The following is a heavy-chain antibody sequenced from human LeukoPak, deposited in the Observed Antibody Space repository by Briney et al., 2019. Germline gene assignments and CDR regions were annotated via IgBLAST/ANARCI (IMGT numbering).Heavy chain of an antibody. CDR2: ISGSGGST. CDR1: GFTFSSYA. Sequence: SGESLRLSCAASGFTFSSYAMSWVRQAPGKGLEWVSAISGSGGSTYYADSVKGRFTISRDNSKNTLYLQMNSLRAEDTAVYYCAKDFGLSGPVDQRDYWGQGTLVTVSS. J-gene: IGHJ4*02. V-gene: IGHV3-23*01. D-gene: IGHD3-3*01. CDR3: AKDFGLSGPVDQRDY.